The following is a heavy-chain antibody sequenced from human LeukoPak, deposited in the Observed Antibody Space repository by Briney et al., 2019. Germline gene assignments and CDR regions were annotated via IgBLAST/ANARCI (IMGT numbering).Heavy chain of an antibody. Sequence: GGSLRLSCVASGFTFSSYTMNWVRQAPGRGLEWVSSISSGSSYIFYADSAKGRFTISRDNAKNSLYLEMNSLRAEDTAVYYCARDVRGISDYWGQGTLVTVSS. CDR3: ARDVRGISDY. D-gene: IGHD3-10*02. CDR1: GFTFSSYT. CDR2: ISSGSSYI. V-gene: IGHV3-21*06. J-gene: IGHJ4*02.